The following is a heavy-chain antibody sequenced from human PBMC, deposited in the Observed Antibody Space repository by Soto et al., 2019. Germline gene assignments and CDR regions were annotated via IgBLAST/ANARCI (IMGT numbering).Heavy chain of an antibody. J-gene: IGHJ4*02. CDR2: ISSSSSTI. Sequence: GGSLRLSCAASGFTFSSYIMNWFRQAPGKGLEWVSYISSSSSTIYYADSVKGRFTISRDNAKNSLYLQMNSLRAEDTAVYYCARGRDFWSGYYCDYWGQGTLVTVSS. CDR3: ARGRDFWSGYYCDY. V-gene: IGHV3-48*01. D-gene: IGHD3-3*01. CDR1: GFTFSSYI.